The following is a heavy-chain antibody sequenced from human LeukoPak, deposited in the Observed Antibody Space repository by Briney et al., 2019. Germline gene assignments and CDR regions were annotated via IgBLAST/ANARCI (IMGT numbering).Heavy chain of an antibody. V-gene: IGHV4-4*07. CDR2: IFTSGNT. CDR1: GGSISSYY. CDR3: ARDYDFWAGYHAFDM. Sequence: SETLSLTCTVSGGSISSYYWSWIRQPAGKGLEWIGRIFTSGNTNYNPSLKSRVTMSVDTSKNQFSLKLSSVTAADTAVYYCARDYDFWAGYHAFDMWGQGTLVTVSS. J-gene: IGHJ3*02. D-gene: IGHD3-3*01.